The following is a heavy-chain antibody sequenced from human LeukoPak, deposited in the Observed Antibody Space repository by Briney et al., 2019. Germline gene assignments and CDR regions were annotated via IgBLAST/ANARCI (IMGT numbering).Heavy chain of an antibody. CDR2: IRYDGSNK. D-gene: IGHD6-13*01. Sequence: PGGSLRLSCAASGFTFSSYGMHWVRQAPGKGLEWVAFIRYDGSNKYYADSMKGRFTISRDNSKNTLYLQMNSLRAEDTAVYYCAKDSLYSSSWSDDWYFDLWGRGTLVTVSS. V-gene: IGHV3-30*02. J-gene: IGHJ2*01. CDR1: GFTFSSYG. CDR3: AKDSLYSSSWSDDWYFDL.